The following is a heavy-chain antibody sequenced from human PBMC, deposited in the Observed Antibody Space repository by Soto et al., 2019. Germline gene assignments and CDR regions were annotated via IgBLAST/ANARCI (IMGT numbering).Heavy chain of an antibody. CDR1: RYTFLSYY. V-gene: IGHV1-46*01. CDR2: INPSGGST. J-gene: IGHJ6*02. Sequence: ASVNVSCMASRYTFLSYYMHWVRQAPGQGLEGMGIINPSGGSTSYAQKFQGRVTMTRDTSTSTVYMELSSLRSEDTAVYYCARLVRPVDIVATMERSMDVWGQGTTVTVS. D-gene: IGHD5-12*01. CDR3: ARLVRPVDIVATMERSMDV.